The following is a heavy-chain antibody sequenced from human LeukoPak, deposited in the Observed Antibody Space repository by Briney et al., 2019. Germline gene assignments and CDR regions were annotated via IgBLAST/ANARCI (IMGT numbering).Heavy chain of an antibody. V-gene: IGHV1-69*04. Sequence: SVKVSCKASGGTFSSYAISWVRQAPGPGLEWRGRIIPILGIANYAQKFQGRVTITADKSTSTAYMELSSLRSEDTAVYYCAIGNYYDSSGYYYYWGQGTLVTVSS. CDR1: GGTFSSYA. CDR2: IIPILGIA. J-gene: IGHJ4*02. CDR3: AIGNYYDSSGYYYY. D-gene: IGHD3-22*01.